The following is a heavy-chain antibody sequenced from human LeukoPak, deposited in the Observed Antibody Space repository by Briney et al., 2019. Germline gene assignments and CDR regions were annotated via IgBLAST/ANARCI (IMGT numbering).Heavy chain of an antibody. J-gene: IGHJ6*02. CDR1: GFTFSSYG. D-gene: IGHD2-2*02. CDR3: ARAECSSTSCYNYYGMDV. Sequence: PGRSLRLSCAASGFTFSSYGMHWVRQAPGKGLEWVAVIWYDGSNKYYADSVKGRFTISRDNSKNTLYLQMNSLRAEDTAVYYCARAECSSTSCYNYYGMDVWGQGTTVTVSS. CDR2: IWYDGSNK. V-gene: IGHV3-33*01.